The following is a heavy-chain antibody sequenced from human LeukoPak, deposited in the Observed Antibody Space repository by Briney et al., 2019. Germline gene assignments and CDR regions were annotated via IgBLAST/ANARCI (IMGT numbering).Heavy chain of an antibody. J-gene: IGHJ4*02. V-gene: IGHV3-15*01. CDR2: IKSKIDGGTT. CDR1: GFTFSSAC. Sequence: GGSLRLSCAASGFTFSSACMTWVRQAPGKGLEWAGRIKSKIDGGTTEYAAPVKGRFTISRDDSKNTVYLQMNSLQTEDTAVYYCTTDRRYCSGGTCYYDRNYWGQGTLVTVSS. CDR3: TTDRRYCSGGTCYYDRNY. D-gene: IGHD2-15*01.